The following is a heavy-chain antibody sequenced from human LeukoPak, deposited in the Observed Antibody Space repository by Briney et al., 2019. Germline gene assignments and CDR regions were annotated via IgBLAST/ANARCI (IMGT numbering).Heavy chain of an antibody. CDR3: ARGAVAGHFDY. D-gene: IGHD6-19*01. Sequence: ASVNVSCKASGYTFTSYYMHWVRQAPGQGLEWMGIINPSGGSTSYAQKFQGRVTTTRDTSTSTVYMELSSLRSEDTAVYYCARGAVAGHFDYWGQGTLVTVSS. CDR2: INPSGGST. J-gene: IGHJ4*02. CDR1: GYTFTSYY. V-gene: IGHV1-46*01.